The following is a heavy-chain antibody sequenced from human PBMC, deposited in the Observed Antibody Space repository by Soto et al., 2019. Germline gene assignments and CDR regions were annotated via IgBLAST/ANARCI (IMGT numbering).Heavy chain of an antibody. D-gene: IGHD2-15*01. Sequence: PGGSLRLSCAASGFTFDDYAMHWVRQAPGKGLEWVSGISWNSGSIGYADSVKGRFTISRDNAKNSLYLQMNSLRAEDTALYYCVNDTFGHSSFLMDFRGPGTRV. V-gene: IGHV3-9*01. J-gene: IGHJ4*02. CDR3: VNDTFGHSSFLMDF. CDR2: ISWNSGSI. CDR1: GFTFDDYA.